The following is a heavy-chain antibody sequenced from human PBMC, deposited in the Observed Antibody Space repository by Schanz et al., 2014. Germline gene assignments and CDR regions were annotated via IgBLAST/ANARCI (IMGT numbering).Heavy chain of an antibody. Sequence: QVQLVQSGTEVKKPGASVKVSCKASGGTFSSDTFSWVRQAPGQGLEWMGWITAYNGDTNYALKLQGRVTMTTDTSTGTAYMELRSLRSDDTALYYCTRGGYSYALSAFDIWGQGTMXTVSS. CDR1: GGTFSSDT. V-gene: IGHV1-18*01. J-gene: IGHJ3*02. CDR3: TRGGYSYALSAFDI. CDR2: ITAYNGDT. D-gene: IGHD5-18*01.